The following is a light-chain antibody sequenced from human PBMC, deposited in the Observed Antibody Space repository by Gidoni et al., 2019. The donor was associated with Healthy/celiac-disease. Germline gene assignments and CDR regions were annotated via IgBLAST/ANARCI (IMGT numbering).Light chain of an antibody. V-gene: IGLV3-21*03. Sequence: SYVLPQPTSVSVAPGKTARITCGGNNIGSRSVSWYRQKPGQAPGMVVEDEGDRPSGTSERFSGSNSGNTATLTNGRVEAGDEADYYWQGGDSCRDHVVFGGGPKLTVL. J-gene: IGLJ2*01. CDR1: NIGSRS. CDR3: QGGDSCRDHVV. CDR2: DEG.